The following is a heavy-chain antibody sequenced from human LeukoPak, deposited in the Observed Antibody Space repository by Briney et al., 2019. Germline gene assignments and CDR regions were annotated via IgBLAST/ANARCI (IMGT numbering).Heavy chain of an antibody. Sequence: SETLSLTCTVSGGSISSSSYYWGWIRQPPGKGLEWIGSIYYSGSTYYNPYLKSRVTISVDTSKNQFSLKLSSVTAADTAVYYCARHITMVRGEYDYWGQGTLVTVSS. V-gene: IGHV4-39*01. CDR1: GGSISSSSYY. D-gene: IGHD3-10*01. CDR3: ARHITMVRGEYDY. CDR2: IYYSGST. J-gene: IGHJ4*02.